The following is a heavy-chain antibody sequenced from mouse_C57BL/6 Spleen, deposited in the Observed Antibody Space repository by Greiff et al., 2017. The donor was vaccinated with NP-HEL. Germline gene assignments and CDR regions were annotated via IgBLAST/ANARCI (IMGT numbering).Heavy chain of an antibody. J-gene: IGHJ3*01. CDR1: GFTFSSYA. V-gene: IGHV5-4*01. CDR3: ARVHYDYDGFAY. Sequence: EVQLVESGGGLVKPGGSLKLSCAASGFTFSSYAMSWVRQTPEKRLEWVATISDGGSYTYYPDNVQGRFTISRDNAKNNLYLQMSHLKSEDTAMYYCARVHYDYDGFAYWGQGTLVTVSA. CDR2: ISDGGSYT. D-gene: IGHD2-4*01.